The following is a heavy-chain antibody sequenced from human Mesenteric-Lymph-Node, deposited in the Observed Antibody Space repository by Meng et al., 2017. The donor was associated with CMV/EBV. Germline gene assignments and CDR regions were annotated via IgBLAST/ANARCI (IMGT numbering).Heavy chain of an antibody. V-gene: IGHV4-39*01. CDR1: GDSVSSSNYY. D-gene: IGHD1-26*01. J-gene: IGHJ5*01. CDR3: ARHVGATDWFDP. Sequence: SETLSLTCTVSGDSVSSSNYYWGWIRQSPEKGLEWIGSVFYSGGTYYNPSLKSRVTLSVDASNSHLSLRLTTVTAADTAVYYCARHVGATDWFDPWGQGTLVTVSS. CDR2: VFYSGGT.